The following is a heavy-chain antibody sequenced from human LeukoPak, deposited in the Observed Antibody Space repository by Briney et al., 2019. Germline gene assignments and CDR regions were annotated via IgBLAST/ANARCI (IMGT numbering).Heavy chain of an antibody. J-gene: IGHJ3*02. CDR2: ISGSGGST. CDR3: AKDRSSYDSSGPIMGDAFDI. D-gene: IGHD3-22*01. V-gene: IGHV3-23*01. Sequence: GGSLRLSCAASGFTFSTYAVNWVRQAPGKGLEWVSAISGSGGSTYYADSVKGRFTISRDNSKNTLYLQMNSLRAEDTAVYYCAKDRSSYDSSGPIMGDAFDIWGQGTMVTVSS. CDR1: GFTFSTYA.